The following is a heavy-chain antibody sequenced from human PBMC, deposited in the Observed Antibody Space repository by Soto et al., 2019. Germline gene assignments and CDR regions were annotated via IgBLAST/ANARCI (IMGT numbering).Heavy chain of an antibody. CDR1: GGTFSSYA. J-gene: IGHJ3*02. CDR2: IIPIFGTA. Sequence: QVQLVQSGAEVKKPGSSVKVSCKASGGTFSSYAISWVRQAPGQGLEWMGGIIPIFGTANYAQKFQGRVTITADESTSTAYMELSSLRSAETAVYYCARVLKGYYDSSGYAFDIWGQGTMVTVSS. V-gene: IGHV1-69*01. D-gene: IGHD3-22*01. CDR3: ARVLKGYYDSSGYAFDI.